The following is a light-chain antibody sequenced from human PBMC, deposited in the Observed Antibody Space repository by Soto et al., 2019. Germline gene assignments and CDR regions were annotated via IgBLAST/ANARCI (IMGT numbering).Light chain of an antibody. CDR2: KAS. J-gene: IGKJ4*01. CDR3: QQYHSYSLT. Sequence: DIQLTPSPSTLSASVGDRVTITCRASQSISSWLAWYQQKPGKAPKLLIYKASSLEGGVPSRFSGSGSGTDFTLTISSLQPDDFATYDCQQYHSYSLTFGGGTKVDIK. CDR1: QSISSW. V-gene: IGKV1-5*03.